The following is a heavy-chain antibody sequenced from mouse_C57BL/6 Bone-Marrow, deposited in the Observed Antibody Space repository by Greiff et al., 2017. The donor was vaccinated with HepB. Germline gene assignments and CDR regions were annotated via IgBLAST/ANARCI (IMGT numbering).Heavy chain of an antibody. CDR2: IDPSDSYT. CDR1: GYTFTSYW. Sequence: QVQLQQPGAELVMPGASVKLSCKASGYTFTSYWMHWVKQRPGQGLEWIGEIDPSDSYTNYNQKFKGKSTLTVDKSSSTAYMQLSSLTSEDSSVYYCARERVTVVDDWGQGTTLTVSS. V-gene: IGHV1-69*01. D-gene: IGHD1-1*01. CDR3: ARERVTVVDD. J-gene: IGHJ2*01.